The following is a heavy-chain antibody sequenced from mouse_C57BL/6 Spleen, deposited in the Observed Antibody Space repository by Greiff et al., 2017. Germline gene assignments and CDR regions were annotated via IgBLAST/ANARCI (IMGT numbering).Heavy chain of an antibody. Sequence: EVQGVESVAELVRPGASVKLSCTASGFNIKNTYMHWVKQRPEQGLEWIGRIDPANGNTKYAPKFQGKATITADTSSNTAYLQLSSLTSEDTAIXYCARAGDYGSSYVGYFDVWGTGTTVTVSS. CDR3: ARAGDYGSSYVGYFDV. J-gene: IGHJ1*03. CDR2: IDPANGNT. D-gene: IGHD1-1*01. V-gene: IGHV14-3*01. CDR1: GFNIKNTY.